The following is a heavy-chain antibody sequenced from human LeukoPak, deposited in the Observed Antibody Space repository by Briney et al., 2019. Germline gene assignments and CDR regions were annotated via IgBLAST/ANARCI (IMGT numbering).Heavy chain of an antibody. CDR1: GYTFTGYY. V-gene: IGHV1-2*02. CDR2: INPNSGGT. CDR3: AGGGGVVRGVRKLFDY. D-gene: IGHD3-10*01. J-gene: IGHJ4*02. Sequence: GASVKVSCKASGYTFTGYYMHWVRQAPGQGLEWMGWINPNSGGTNYAQKFQGRVTMTRDTSISTAYMELSRLRSDDTAVYYCAGGGGVVRGVRKLFDYWGQGTLVTVSS.